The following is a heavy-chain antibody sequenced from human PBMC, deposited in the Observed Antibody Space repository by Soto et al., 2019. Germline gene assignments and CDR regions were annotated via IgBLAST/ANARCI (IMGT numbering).Heavy chain of an antibody. Sequence: ASVKVSCKASGYTFTSYGISWVRQAPGQGLEWMGWISAYNGNTNYAQKLQGRVTMTTDTSTSTAYMELRSLRSADTAVYYCARDLLRPSDFDYWGQGTLVTVSS. CDR2: ISAYNGNT. J-gene: IGHJ4*02. CDR3: ARDLLRPSDFDY. CDR1: GYTFTSYG. V-gene: IGHV1-18*01. D-gene: IGHD2-15*01.